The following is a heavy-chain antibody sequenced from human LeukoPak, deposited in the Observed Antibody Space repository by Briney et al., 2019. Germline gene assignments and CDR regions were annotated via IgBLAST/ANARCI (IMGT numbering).Heavy chain of an antibody. CDR2: ISYDGSNK. V-gene: IGHV3-30-3*01. CDR3: ARTTIVVVLYGMDV. CDR1: GFTFSSYA. Sequence: PRGSLRLSCAASGFTFSSYAMHWVRQAPGKGLEWVAVISYDGSNKYYADSVKGRFTISRDNSKNTLYLQMNSLRAEDTAVYYCARTTIVVVLYGMDVWGQGTTVTVSS. J-gene: IGHJ6*02. D-gene: IGHD3-22*01.